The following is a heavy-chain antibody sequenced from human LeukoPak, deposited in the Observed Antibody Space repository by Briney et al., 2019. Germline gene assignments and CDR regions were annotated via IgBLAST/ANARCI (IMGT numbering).Heavy chain of an antibody. D-gene: IGHD3-16*01. V-gene: IGHV3-53*01. J-gene: IGHJ4*02. Sequence: GGSLRLSCAASGFTLSSNYMSWVRQAPGKGLEWVSVIYSGGSTYYADSVKGRFTISRDNSKNTLYLQMNSLRAEDTAVYYCAREQGQFGGSFDYWGQGTLVTVSS. CDR1: GFTLSSNY. CDR3: AREQGQFGGSFDY. CDR2: IYSGGST.